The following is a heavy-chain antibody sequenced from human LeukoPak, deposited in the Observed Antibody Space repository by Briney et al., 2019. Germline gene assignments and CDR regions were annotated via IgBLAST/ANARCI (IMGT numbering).Heavy chain of an antibody. J-gene: IGHJ4*02. CDR1: GGTFSNYA. D-gene: IGHD3-22*01. V-gene: IGHV1-69*06. Sequence: SVKVSCKASGGTFSNYAINWVRQAPGQGLEWMGGIIPIFGTANYAQKFQGRVTITADKSTSTAYMELSSLRSEDTAVYYCARSRHYYDSSGYSYWGQGTLVTVSS. CDR3: ARSRHYYDSSGYSY. CDR2: IIPIFGTA.